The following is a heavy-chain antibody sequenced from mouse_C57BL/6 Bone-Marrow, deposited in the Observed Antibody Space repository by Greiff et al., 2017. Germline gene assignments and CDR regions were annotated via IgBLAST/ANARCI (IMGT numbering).Heavy chain of an antibody. CDR2: IDPENGDT. Sequence: EVQLVESGAELVRPGASVKLSCTASGFNITDDYMHWVKQRPEQGLEWIGWIDPENGDTEYASKFQGKATITADTSSNTAYLQLSSLTSEDTAVYYCTHYYYGSYYFDYWGQGTTLTVSS. CDR3: THYYYGSYYFDY. V-gene: IGHV14-4*01. D-gene: IGHD1-1*01. CDR1: GFNITDDY. J-gene: IGHJ2*01.